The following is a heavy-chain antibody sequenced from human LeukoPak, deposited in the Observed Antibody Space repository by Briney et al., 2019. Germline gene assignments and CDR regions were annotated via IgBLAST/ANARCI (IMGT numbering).Heavy chain of an antibody. D-gene: IGHD5-24*01. CDR3: AWHYFDY. Sequence: GGSLRLSCAASGFSLSNAWMSWVRQAPGKGLEWVGRIKTKTDGGTIEYAAPVTGRFTISRDDSKNTLYLQMNSLKTEDTAVYYCAWHYFDYWGQGTLVTVSS. CDR1: GFSLSNAW. CDR2: IKTKTDGGTI. J-gene: IGHJ4*02. V-gene: IGHV3-15*01.